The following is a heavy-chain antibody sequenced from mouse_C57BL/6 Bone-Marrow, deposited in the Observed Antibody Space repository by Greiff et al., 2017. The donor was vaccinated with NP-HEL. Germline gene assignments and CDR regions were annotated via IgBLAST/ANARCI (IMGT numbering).Heavy chain of an antibody. Sequence: EVMLVESGGGLVKPGGSLKLSCAASGFTFSDYGMHWVRQAPEKGLEWVAYISSGSSTIYYADTVKGRFTISRDNAKNTLFLQMTSLRSEDTAMYYCARRAYSNYDWFAYWGQGTLVTVSA. CDR3: ARRAYSNYDWFAY. CDR2: ISSGSSTI. J-gene: IGHJ3*01. CDR1: GFTFSDYG. D-gene: IGHD2-5*01. V-gene: IGHV5-17*01.